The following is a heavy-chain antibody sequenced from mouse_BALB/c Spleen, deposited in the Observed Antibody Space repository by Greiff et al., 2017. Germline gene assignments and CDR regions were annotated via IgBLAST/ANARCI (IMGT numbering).Heavy chain of an antibody. CDR1: GYTFTSYW. Sequence: QVQLKQPGAELVKPGASVKLSCKASGYTFTSYWMHWVKQRPGQGLEWIGEIDPSDSYTNYNQKFKGKATLTVDKSSSTAYMQLSSLTSEDSAVYCCAPITTVAYWYFDVWGAGTTVTVSS. J-gene: IGHJ1*01. CDR3: APITTVAYWYFDV. CDR2: IDPSDSYT. V-gene: IGHV1-69*02. D-gene: IGHD1-1*01.